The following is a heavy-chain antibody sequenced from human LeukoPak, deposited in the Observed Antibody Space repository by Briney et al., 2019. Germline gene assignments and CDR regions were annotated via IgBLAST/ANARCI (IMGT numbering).Heavy chain of an antibody. V-gene: IGHV1-69*15. J-gene: IGHJ4*02. CDR3: ARELLGCGGDCHFDY. Sequence: SVKVSCKTSGGTFRSYAFSWMRQAPGQGLEWVGRIIPIYNPVDYTQRFQGRVTITADESTNTVYLELSSLRYDDTAVYYCARELLGCGGDCHFDYWGQGTLVTVSS. D-gene: IGHD2-21*02. CDR1: GGTFRSYA. CDR2: IIPIYNPV.